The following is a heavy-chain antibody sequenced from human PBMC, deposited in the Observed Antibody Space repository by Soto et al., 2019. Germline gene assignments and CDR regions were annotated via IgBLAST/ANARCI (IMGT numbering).Heavy chain of an antibody. CDR2: IYYSGST. D-gene: IGHD5-18*01. CDR1: GGSISSGGYY. V-gene: IGHV4-31*03. Sequence: SETLSLTCTVSGGSISSGGYYWSWIRQHPGKGLEWIGYIYYSGSTYYNPSLKSRVTISVDTSKNQFSLKLSSVTAADTAVYYCPTGGYSYGYYYGMDVWGQGTTVTVSS. CDR3: PTGGYSYGYYYGMDV. J-gene: IGHJ6*02.